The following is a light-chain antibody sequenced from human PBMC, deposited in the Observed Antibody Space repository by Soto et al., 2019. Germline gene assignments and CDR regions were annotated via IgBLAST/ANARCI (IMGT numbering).Light chain of an antibody. Sequence: QSALTQPASVSGSPGQSITISCTGTSCDVGSYKLVSWYQQHPGKAPKLLIYEVSKRPSGVFNRFFGSKSGNTASLTIAGLQAEDEADYYCSSYAGRSTLGYVFGTGT. V-gene: IGLV2-23*02. CDR2: EVS. J-gene: IGLJ1*01. CDR3: SSYAGRSTLGYV. CDR1: SCDVGSYKL.